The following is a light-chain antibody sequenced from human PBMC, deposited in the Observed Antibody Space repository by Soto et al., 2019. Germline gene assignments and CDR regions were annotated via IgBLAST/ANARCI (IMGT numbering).Light chain of an antibody. V-gene: IGKV4-1*01. CDR2: WAS. J-gene: IGKJ4*01. Sequence: DIVMPQSPDYLAVSPGERPTLNCYSRQSVLYRSNNNNHLAWYQQKPGQPPKLLIYWASTRESGVPDRFSGSGSGTDFTLTISSLQAEDVAVYFCQQYYSTLLTFGGGTKVDI. CDR1: QSVLYRSNNNNH. CDR3: QQYYSTLLT.